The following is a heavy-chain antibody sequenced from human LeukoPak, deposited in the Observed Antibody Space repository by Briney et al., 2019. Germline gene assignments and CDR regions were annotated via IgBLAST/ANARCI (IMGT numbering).Heavy chain of an antibody. CDR2: INTDGCVS. J-gene: IGHJ5*02. CDR1: GFTFSSYW. Sequence: GGSLRLSCAASGFTFSSYWMYWVRQAPGKGLAWVARINTDGCVSAYPDSVEGRFTISRDNAKNTLLLQVNSLRAEDTAVYYCGRVNGDSAWVDPWGQGTLVTVSS. CDR3: GRVNGDSAWVDP. V-gene: IGHV3-74*01. D-gene: IGHD3-10*01.